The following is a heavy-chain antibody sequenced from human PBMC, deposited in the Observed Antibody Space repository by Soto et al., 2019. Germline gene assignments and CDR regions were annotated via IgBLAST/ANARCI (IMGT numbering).Heavy chain of an antibody. D-gene: IGHD2-15*01. CDR1: GGSIRSYY. V-gene: IGHV4-59*06. CDR2: IYYRGST. J-gene: IGHJ3*02. Sequence: SETLSLTCTVSGGSIRSYYWSWIRQPPGKGLEWIGYIYYRGSTYYNPSLKSRVTISLDTSKNQFSLKLTSVTAADTAVYYCARYPDIVVEPVTSDDAFDIWGQGTMVTVSS. CDR3: ARYPDIVVEPVTSDDAFDI.